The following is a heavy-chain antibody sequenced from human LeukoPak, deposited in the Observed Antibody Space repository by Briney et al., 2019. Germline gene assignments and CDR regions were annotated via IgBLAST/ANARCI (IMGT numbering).Heavy chain of an antibody. J-gene: IGHJ5*02. Sequence: PGGSLRLSCAASGFTFSSYWMSWVRQAPGKGLEWVANIKQDGSEKHYVDSVKGRFTISRDNAKNSLYLQMNSLRAEDTAVYYCARAPPYGDYDHWGQGTLVTVSS. D-gene: IGHD4-17*01. V-gene: IGHV3-7*03. CDR2: IKQDGSEK. CDR3: ARAPPYGDYDH. CDR1: GFTFSSYW.